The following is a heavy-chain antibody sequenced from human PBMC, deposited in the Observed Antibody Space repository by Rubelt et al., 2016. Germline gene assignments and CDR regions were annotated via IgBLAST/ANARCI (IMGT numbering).Heavy chain of an antibody. CDR1: GCTFTGYY. Sequence: QVQLVQSGAEVKKPGASVKVSCKASGCTFTGYYMHWVRQAPGQGLEWMGWINPNSGGTNYAQKFQGRVTMTRDTSISTAYMELSRLRSDDTAVYYCARTKTVEMATIPLAYWGQGTLVTVSS. D-gene: IGHD5-24*01. CDR2: INPNSGGT. J-gene: IGHJ4*02. CDR3: ARTKTVEMATIPLAY. V-gene: IGHV1-2*02.